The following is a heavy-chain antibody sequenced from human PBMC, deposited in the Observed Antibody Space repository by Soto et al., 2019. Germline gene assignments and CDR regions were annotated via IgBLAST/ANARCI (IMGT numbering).Heavy chain of an antibody. D-gene: IGHD1-26*01. CDR2: IIPIFGTA. CDR3: ASSSGNNYGVGTNYYFDY. Sequence: QVQLVQSGAEVKKPGSSVKVSCKTSEGTFRTYSIVWVRQAPGEGLEWMGGIIPIFGTANYAQKFQDRVTITADKSTNTAFMELSSLKSEDTAMYYCASSSGNNYGVGTNYYFDYWGQGTLVTVSS. J-gene: IGHJ4*02. V-gene: IGHV1-69*06. CDR1: EGTFRTYS.